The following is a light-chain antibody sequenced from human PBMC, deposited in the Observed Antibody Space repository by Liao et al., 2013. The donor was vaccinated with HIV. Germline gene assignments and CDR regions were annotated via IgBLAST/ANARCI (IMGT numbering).Light chain of an antibody. V-gene: IGLV3-1*01. CDR3: QAWDRNTAI. Sequence: SYELTQPPSVSVSPGQTASISCSGDKLGDEYTCWYQQKPGQSPVLVIYQDDKRPSGIPERFSGSNSGNTATLTISGTQPMDEADYYCQAWDRNTAIFGGGTKLTVL. J-gene: IGLJ2*01. CDR2: QDD. CDR1: KLGDEY.